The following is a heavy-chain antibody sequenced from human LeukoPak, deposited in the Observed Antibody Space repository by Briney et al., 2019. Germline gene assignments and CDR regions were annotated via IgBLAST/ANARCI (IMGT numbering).Heavy chain of an antibody. CDR1: GYTFTSYG. D-gene: IGHD3-10*01. Sequence: ASVKVSCKASGYTFTSYGISWVRQAPGQGLEWMGWISAYNGNTNYAQKLQGRVTMTTDTSTSTAYMELRSLRSDDTAVYYCARGIGKYGSGSYYAFDIWGQGTMVTVSS. CDR3: ARGIGKYGSGSYYAFDI. J-gene: IGHJ3*02. CDR2: ISAYNGNT. V-gene: IGHV1-18*01.